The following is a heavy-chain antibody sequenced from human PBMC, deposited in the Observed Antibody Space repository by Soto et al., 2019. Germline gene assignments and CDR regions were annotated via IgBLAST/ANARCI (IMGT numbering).Heavy chain of an antibody. J-gene: IGHJ6*02. CDR1: GGSISSYY. Sequence: ASETLSLTCTVSGGSISSYYWSWIRQPPGKGLEWIGDIYYSGSTNYNPSLKSRVTISVDTSKNQFSLKLSSVTAADTAVYYCASKSYDILTGYYAYGMDVWGQGTTVTVSS. V-gene: IGHV4-59*12. CDR3: ASKSYDILTGYYAYGMDV. D-gene: IGHD3-9*01. CDR2: IYYSGST.